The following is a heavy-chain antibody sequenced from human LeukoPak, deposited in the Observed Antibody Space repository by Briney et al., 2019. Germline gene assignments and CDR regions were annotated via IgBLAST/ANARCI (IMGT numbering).Heavy chain of an antibody. CDR3: AKESANWGYNWFDP. Sequence: PGGSLRLSCAASGFTFSSYAMSWVRQAPGKGLEWVSAISAGGSSTYYGDSVKGRFTISRDNSKNTLYLQMNSLRAEDTAIYYCAKESANWGYNWFDPWGQGTLVTVSS. J-gene: IGHJ5*02. CDR1: GFTFSSYA. CDR2: ISAGGSST. V-gene: IGHV3-23*01. D-gene: IGHD7-27*01.